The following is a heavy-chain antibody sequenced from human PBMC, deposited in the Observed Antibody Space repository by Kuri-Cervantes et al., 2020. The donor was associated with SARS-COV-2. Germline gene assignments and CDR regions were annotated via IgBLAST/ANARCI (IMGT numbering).Heavy chain of an antibody. CDR2: IYTSGST. CDR3: ARVRIVPAAISGFIYYYYMDV. V-gene: IGHV4-61*02. J-gene: IGHJ6*03. CDR1: GGSISSGSYY. Sequence: LRLSCTVSGGSISSGSYYWSWIRQPAGKGLEWIGRIYTSGSTNYNPSLKSRVTISVDTSKNQFSLKLSSVTAADTAVYHCARVRIVPAAISGFIYYYYMDVWGKGTTVT. D-gene: IGHD2-2*02.